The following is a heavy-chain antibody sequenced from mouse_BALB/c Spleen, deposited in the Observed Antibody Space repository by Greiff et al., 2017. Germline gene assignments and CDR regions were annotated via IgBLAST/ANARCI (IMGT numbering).Heavy chain of an antibody. J-gene: IGHJ4*01. Sequence: QVQLQQSGAELARPGASVKLSCKASGYTFTDYYINWVKQRTGQGLEWIGEIYPGSGNTYYNEKFKGKATLTADKSSSTAYMQLSSLTSEDSAVYFCARGGRGDAMDYWGQGTSVTVSS. CDR3: ARGGRGDAMDY. V-gene: IGHV1-77*01. CDR1: GYTFTDYY. CDR2: IYPGSGNT.